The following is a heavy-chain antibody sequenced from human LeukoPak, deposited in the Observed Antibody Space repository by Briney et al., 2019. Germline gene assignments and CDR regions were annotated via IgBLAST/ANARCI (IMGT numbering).Heavy chain of an antibody. CDR2: MYYSGST. CDR1: GGSISSYY. Sequence: SETLSLTCTVSGGSISSYYWSWIRQPPGKGLEWIGYMYYSGSTKYNPSLKSRVAISVDTSKNQFSLKLTYVTAADTAVYYCARHGVGRGGDFDYWGQGTLVTVSS. V-gene: IGHV4-59*08. D-gene: IGHD3-10*01. J-gene: IGHJ4*02. CDR3: ARHGVGRGGDFDY.